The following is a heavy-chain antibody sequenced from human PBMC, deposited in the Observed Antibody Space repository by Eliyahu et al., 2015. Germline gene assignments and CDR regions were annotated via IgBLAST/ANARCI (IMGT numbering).Heavy chain of an antibody. CDR3: AHRTLRYFDWLLYSGLGDAFDI. CDR1: GFSLXTSGVG. V-gene: IGHV2-5*02. Sequence: QITLKESGPTLVKPTQTLTLTCTFSGFSLXTSGVGVGWIRQPPGKALEWLALIYWDDDKRYSPSLKSRLTITKDTSKNQVVLTMTNMDPVDTATYYCAHRTLRYFDWLLYSGLGDAFDIWGQGTMVTVSS. J-gene: IGHJ3*02. D-gene: IGHD3-9*01. CDR2: IYWDDDK.